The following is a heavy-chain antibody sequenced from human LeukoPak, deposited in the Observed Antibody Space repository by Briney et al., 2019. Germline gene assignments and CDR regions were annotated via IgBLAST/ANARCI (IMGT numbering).Heavy chain of an antibody. CDR1: GFTFSSYA. J-gene: IGHJ4*02. CDR3: AKVGIDQWLYYFDY. CDR2: ISGSGGST. V-gene: IGHV3-23*01. Sequence: PGGSLRLSCGGSGFTFSSYAMSWVRQAPGKGLEWVSAISGSGGSTYYADSVKGRFTISRDNSKNTLYLQMNSLRAEDTAVYYCAKVGIDQWLYYFDYWGQGTLVTVSS. D-gene: IGHD3-22*01.